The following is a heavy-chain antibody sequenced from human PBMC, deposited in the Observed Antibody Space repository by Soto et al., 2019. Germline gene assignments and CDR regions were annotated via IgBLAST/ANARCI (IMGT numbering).Heavy chain of an antibody. D-gene: IGHD1-7*01. CDR1: GGSISSYY. CDR3: ARLGGVTGTTGGIDV. Sequence: SETLSLTCTVSGGSISSYYWGWIRQPPGKGLEWIGSIYYSGSTYYNPSLKSRVTISVDTSKNQFSLKLSSVTAADTAVYYCARLGGVTGTTGGIDVCGQGTSVPVSS. J-gene: IGHJ6*02. CDR2: IYYSGST. V-gene: IGHV4-39*01.